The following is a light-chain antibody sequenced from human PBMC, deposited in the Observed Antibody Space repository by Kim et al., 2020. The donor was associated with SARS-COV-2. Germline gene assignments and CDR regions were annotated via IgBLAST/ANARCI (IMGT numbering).Light chain of an antibody. CDR1: QSISSS. CDR3: QQYAYWRA. J-gene: IGKJ5*01. Sequence: EIVMTQSPATLSISPGERATLSCRASQSISSSLAWYQQKPGQAPRVLIYGASARATGIPARFSGSGSGTEFTLTISNLQSEDFAVYYCQQYAYWRAFGQGTRLEIK. CDR2: GAS. V-gene: IGKV3-15*01.